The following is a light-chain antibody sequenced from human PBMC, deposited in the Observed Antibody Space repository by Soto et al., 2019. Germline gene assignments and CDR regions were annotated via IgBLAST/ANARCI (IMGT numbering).Light chain of an antibody. CDR3: QQYSSYWT. CDR2: KSS. V-gene: IGKV1-5*01. CDR1: QDLDKW. Sequence: ILMSQSPSSLSASIGDRVTITCRASQDLDKWLDWYQQKPGRAPNLLIYKSSTLRLGVPARFSGFGSGTEYILTITDLQPDDFATYYCQQYSSYWTFGQGTVVEMK. J-gene: IGKJ1*01.